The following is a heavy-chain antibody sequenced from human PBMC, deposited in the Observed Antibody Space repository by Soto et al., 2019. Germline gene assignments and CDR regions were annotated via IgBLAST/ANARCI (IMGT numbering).Heavy chain of an antibody. CDR1: GYSFATYW. J-gene: IGHJ4*02. Sequence: PGESLKISCKGSGYSFATYWIGWVRQMPGKGLEWMGIIYPGDSDTRYSPSFQGQVTISADKSISTAYLQWSSLKASDTAMYYCARHNTYRGFSHTGPVDYWGQGTLVTVSS. V-gene: IGHV5-51*01. D-gene: IGHD2-2*02. CDR3: ARHNTYRGFSHTGPVDY. CDR2: IYPGDSDT.